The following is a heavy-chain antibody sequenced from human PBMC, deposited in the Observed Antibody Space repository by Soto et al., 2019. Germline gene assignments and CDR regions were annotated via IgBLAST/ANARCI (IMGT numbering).Heavy chain of an antibody. CDR1: GGSMSGGGYY. J-gene: IGHJ4*02. CDR3: ERRVGWLKGAFDF. CDR2: IYYSGST. V-gene: IGHV4-31*03. Sequence: SETLSLTCTVSGGSMSGGGYYWSWIRQHPGKGLECIGYIYYSGSTYYNPSLKSRVTISVDTSKNQFSLKLSSVTAADTAVYYCERRVGWLKGAFDFWGQGTLVTVSS. D-gene: IGHD3-3*01.